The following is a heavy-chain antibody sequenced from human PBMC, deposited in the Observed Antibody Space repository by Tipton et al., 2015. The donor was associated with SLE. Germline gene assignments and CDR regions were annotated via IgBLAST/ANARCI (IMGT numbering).Heavy chain of an antibody. V-gene: IGHV3-23*01. CDR2: IYGSGGST. CDR3: AKHSNNWYTGAFDI. CDR1: GFTFSSYA. J-gene: IGHJ3*02. D-gene: IGHD6-13*01. Sequence: GSLRLSCAASGFTFSSYAMSWVRQAPGKGLEWVSAIYGSGGSTYYADSVKGRFTISRDNSKNTLYLQINSLRAEDTAVYYCAKHSNNWYTGAFDIWGQGTMVTVSS.